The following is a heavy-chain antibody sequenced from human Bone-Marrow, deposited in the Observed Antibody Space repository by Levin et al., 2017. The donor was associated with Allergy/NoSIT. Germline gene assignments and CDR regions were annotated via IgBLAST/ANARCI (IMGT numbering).Heavy chain of an antibody. Sequence: SCAASGFVFSSFAMHWVRQAPGKGLEWLALISNDGYNTKYADSVKGRFTISRDNSKNTMSLQMNSLRVEDTAVYYCARGAHYYGSGSSVHWGQGTLVTVSS. J-gene: IGHJ4*02. V-gene: IGHV3-30-3*01. CDR3: ARGAHYYGSGSSVH. CDR2: ISNDGYNT. CDR1: GFVFSSFA. D-gene: IGHD3-10*01.